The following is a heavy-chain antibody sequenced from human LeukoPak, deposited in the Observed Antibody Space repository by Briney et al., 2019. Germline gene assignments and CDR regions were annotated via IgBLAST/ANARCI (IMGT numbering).Heavy chain of an antibody. CDR3: ARNTYYNILTGYYGYFDL. J-gene: IGHJ2*01. V-gene: IGHV4-28*01. CDR2: IYYSGTT. CDR1: IYSISSTNW. D-gene: IGHD3-9*01. Sequence: SDTLSLTCAVSIYSISSTNWWGWIRQPPGKGLEWIGNIYYSGTTHYNPSLKSRVTMSVDTSKNQFSLKLSSVTAVDTAVYYCARNTYYNILTGYYGYFDLWGRGTLVTVSS.